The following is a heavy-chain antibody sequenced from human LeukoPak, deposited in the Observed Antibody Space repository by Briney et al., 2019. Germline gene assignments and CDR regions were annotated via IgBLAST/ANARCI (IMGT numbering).Heavy chain of an antibody. CDR2: VSYDGSKK. D-gene: IGHD6-13*01. CDR3: ARGGSSWPD. CDR1: GFNFNNYG. J-gene: IGHJ4*02. Sequence: QAGGSLRLSCAASGFNFNNYGLHWVRQAPGKGLEWVAVVSYDGSKKYYADSVKGRFTISRDNSKNTLYLQMNSLRAEGTAVYYCARGGSSWPDWGQGTLVTVSS. V-gene: IGHV3-30*03.